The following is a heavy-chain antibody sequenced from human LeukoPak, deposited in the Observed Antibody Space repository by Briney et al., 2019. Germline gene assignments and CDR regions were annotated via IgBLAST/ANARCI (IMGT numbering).Heavy chain of an antibody. CDR3: AELGITMIGGV. V-gene: IGHV3-48*03. D-gene: IGHD3-10*02. CDR1: GFTFSSYE. J-gene: IGHJ6*04. CDR2: ISSSGSTI. Sequence: GRSLRLSCAASGFTFSSYEMNWVRQAPGKGLGWVSYISSSGSTIYYADSVKGRFTISRDNAKNSLYLQMNSLRAEDTAVYYCAELGITMIGGVWGKGTTVTISS.